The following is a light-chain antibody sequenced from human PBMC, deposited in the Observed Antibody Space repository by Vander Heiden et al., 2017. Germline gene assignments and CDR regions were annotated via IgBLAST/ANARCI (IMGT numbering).Light chain of an antibody. Sequence: QSVLTPPPSVSEAPGQRVAISCTGSSSNIGAGFDVNWYRQLPGAAPELLIYRSGNRPSGVPDRFSGSKSGTSASLAITGLQAEDEADYYCQSYETTLSASGVVFGGGTKLTVL. V-gene: IGLV1-40*01. CDR1: SSNIGAGFD. CDR3: QSYETTLSASGVV. J-gene: IGLJ3*02. CDR2: RSG.